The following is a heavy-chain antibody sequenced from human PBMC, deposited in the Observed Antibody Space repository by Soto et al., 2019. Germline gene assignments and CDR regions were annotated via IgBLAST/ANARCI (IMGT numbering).Heavy chain of an antibody. V-gene: IGHV3-23*01. Sequence: GGSLRLSCAASGFTFSSYAMSWVRQAPGKGLEWVSAISGSGGSTYYADSVKGRFTISRDNSKNTLYLQMNSLRAEDTAVYYCAKDGSYFYYYGMDVWGQGTTVTVS. D-gene: IGHD1-26*01. CDR3: AKDGSYFYYYGMDV. CDR2: ISGSGGST. J-gene: IGHJ6*02. CDR1: GFTFSSYA.